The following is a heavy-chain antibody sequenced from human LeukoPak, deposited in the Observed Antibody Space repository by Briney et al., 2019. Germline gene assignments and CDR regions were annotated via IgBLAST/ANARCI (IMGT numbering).Heavy chain of an antibody. CDR1: GFTFSSYA. CDR3: AKDIYAAASPLGY. Sequence: GGSLRLSCAASGFTFSSYAMSWVRQAPGKGLEWVSGISWNSGSIGYADSVKGRFTISRDNAKNSLYLQMNSLRAEDTALYYCAKDIYAAASPLGYWGQGTLVTVSS. J-gene: IGHJ4*02. CDR2: ISWNSGSI. V-gene: IGHV3-9*01. D-gene: IGHD2-2*01.